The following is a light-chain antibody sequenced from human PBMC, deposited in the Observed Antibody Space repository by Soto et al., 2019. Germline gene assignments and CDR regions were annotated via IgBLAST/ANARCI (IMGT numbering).Light chain of an antibody. Sequence: EIVLTQSPATLSSFPGDRVTLSCRASQYINTRLAWYQHRPGQAPRLLIYQTSIRAAGIPARLSASGSETDFTLTISDVQPEDFALYYCRQRQSWPRTFGQGTKVDIK. CDR2: QTS. CDR1: QYINTR. V-gene: IGKV3-11*01. J-gene: IGKJ1*01. CDR3: RQRQSWPRT.